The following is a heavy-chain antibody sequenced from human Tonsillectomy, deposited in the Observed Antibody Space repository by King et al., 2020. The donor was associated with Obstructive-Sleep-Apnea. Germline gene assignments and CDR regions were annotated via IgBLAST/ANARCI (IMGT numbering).Heavy chain of an antibody. CDR2: ISAYNGNT. J-gene: IGHJ6*02. Sequence: QLVQSGAEVKKPGASVKVSCKASGYTFTSYGISWVRPAPGQGLEWMGWISAYNGNTNYAQKLQGRVTMTTDTSTSTAYMELRSLRSYDTAVDYCARDESIAVAGYYYYYGMDVWGQGTTVTVSS. D-gene: IGHD6-19*01. V-gene: IGHV1-18*04. CDR1: GYTFTSYG. CDR3: ARDESIAVAGYYYYYGMDV.